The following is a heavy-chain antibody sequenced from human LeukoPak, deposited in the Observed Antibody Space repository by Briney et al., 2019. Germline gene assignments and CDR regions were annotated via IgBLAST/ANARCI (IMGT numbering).Heavy chain of an antibody. V-gene: IGHV3-11*01. CDR1: GFSFSGYY. Sequence: GGSLRLSCAASGFSFSGYYMSWIRQAPGKGLEWMSYISSSGGTTIYYADSVKGRFTISRDNAENSLYLRTDSLRAEDTAVYYCTRFRGYCSGATCYPYYFDYWGQGTLVTVSS. CDR2: ISSSGGTTI. J-gene: IGHJ4*02. D-gene: IGHD2-15*01. CDR3: TRFRGYCSGATCYPYYFDY.